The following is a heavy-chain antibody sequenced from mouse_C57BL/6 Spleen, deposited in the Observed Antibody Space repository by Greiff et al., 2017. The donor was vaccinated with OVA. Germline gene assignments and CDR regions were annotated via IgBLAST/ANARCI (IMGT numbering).Heavy chain of an antibody. CDR2: IDPEDGET. CDR1: GFNIKDYY. V-gene: IGHV14-2*01. Sequence: EVKLVESGAELVKPGASVKLSCTASGFNIKDYYMHWVKQRTEQGLEWIGRIDPEDGETKYAPKFQGKATITADTSSNTAYLQLSSLTSEDTAVYYCASIYDGYWYFDGWGTGTTVTVSS. J-gene: IGHJ1*03. D-gene: IGHD2-3*01. CDR3: ASIYDGYWYFDG.